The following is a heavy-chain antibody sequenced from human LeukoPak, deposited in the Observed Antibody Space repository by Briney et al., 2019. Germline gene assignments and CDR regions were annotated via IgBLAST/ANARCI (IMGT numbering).Heavy chain of an antibody. CDR3: AKAGRGSGSYAEYFQH. CDR1: GFTFSSYG. Sequence: GGSLRLSCAASGFTFSSYGMHWVRQAPGKGLEWVAVIRYDGSNKYYADSVKGRFTISRDNSKNTLYLQMNSLRAEDTAVYYCAKAGRGSGSYAEYFQHWGQGTLVTVSS. J-gene: IGHJ1*01. V-gene: IGHV3-30*02. D-gene: IGHD3-10*01. CDR2: IRYDGSNK.